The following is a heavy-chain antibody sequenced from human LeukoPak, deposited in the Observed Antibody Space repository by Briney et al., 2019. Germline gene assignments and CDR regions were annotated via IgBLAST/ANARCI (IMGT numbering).Heavy chain of an antibody. J-gene: IGHJ4*02. CDR2: IKQDGSEK. V-gene: IGHV3-7*03. D-gene: IGHD5-12*01. CDR3: ARGWYGGYVGY. Sequence: GGSLRLSCAASGFALSNYWMSWVRRAPGKGLEWVANIKQDGSEKYYVDSVKGRFTISRDNAKNSLYLQLNSLRAEDTAVYYCARGWYGGYVGYWGQGTLVTVSS. CDR1: GFALSNYW.